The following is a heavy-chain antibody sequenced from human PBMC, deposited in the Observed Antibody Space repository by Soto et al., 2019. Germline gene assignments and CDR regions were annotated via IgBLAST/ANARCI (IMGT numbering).Heavy chain of an antibody. CDR3: ARTYYYDSSGYAPGYFDH. CDR2: IYTSGST. CDR1: GGSISSYY. J-gene: IGHJ2*01. D-gene: IGHD3-22*01. Sequence: QVQLQESGPGLVKPSETLSLTCTVSGGSISSYYWSWIRQPAGKGLEWIGRIYTSGSTNYNPSLKSRVTMSVETSKNKFSLKPSPVTAADTTVYYCARTYYYDSSGYAPGYFDHWGRGTLVTDSS. V-gene: IGHV4-4*07.